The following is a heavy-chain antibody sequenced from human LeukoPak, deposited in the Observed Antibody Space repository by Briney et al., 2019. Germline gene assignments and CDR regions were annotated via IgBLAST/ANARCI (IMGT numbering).Heavy chain of an antibody. CDR2: ISSSSCYI. J-gene: IGHJ5*02. CDR3: ARVPLLAAAGLYNWFDP. D-gene: IGHD6-13*01. Sequence: GGSLRLSCAASGFTVSSNYMSWVRQAPGKGLEWVSSISSSSCYIYYADSVKGRFTISRDNAKNSLYLQMNSLRAEDTAVYYCARVPLLAAAGLYNWFDPWGQGTLVTVSS. V-gene: IGHV3-21*01. CDR1: GFTVSSNY.